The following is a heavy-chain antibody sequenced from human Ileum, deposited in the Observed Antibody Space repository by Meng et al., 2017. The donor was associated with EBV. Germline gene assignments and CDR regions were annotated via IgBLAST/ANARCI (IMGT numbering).Heavy chain of an antibody. V-gene: IGHV4-30-4*01. J-gene: IGHJ4*02. D-gene: IGHD1-26*01. Sequence: QLQLRGAGPGLVKPSQTRSLTWAVFGVSISSGVYHWSWIRQPPGKGLEWIGCSGGTYYNPSLKSRLTISVDTSKNQFSLKLDSATAADTAVYYCAIYAVGGSGQGYWGQGTLVTVSS. CDR1: GVSISSGVYH. CDR2: CSGGT. CDR3: AIYAVGGSGQGY.